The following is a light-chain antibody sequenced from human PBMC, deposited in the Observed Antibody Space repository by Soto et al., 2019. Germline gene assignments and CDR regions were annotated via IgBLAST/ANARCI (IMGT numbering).Light chain of an antibody. Sequence: EVVMTQSPATLSVSPGERATLSCRASQSVGSNVAWYQQKAGQAPRLLLYGASTRATGIPARISGSGSGTEFTLTISSLQSEDFAVYYCHQFGDSPQTFGQGTTVEV. V-gene: IGKV3-15*01. CDR1: QSVGSN. CDR3: HQFGDSPQT. J-gene: IGKJ1*01. CDR2: GAS.